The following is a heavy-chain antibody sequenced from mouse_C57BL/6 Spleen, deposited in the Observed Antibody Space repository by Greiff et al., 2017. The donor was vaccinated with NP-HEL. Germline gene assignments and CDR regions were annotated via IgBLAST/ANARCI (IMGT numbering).Heavy chain of an antibody. D-gene: IGHD1-1*01. V-gene: IGHV1-26*01. CDR3: ARPDYYGSSGYAMDY. CDR2: INPNNGGT. Sequence: VQLQQSGPELVKPGASVKISCKASGYTFTDYYMNWVKQSHGKSLEWIGDINPNNGGTSYNQKFKGKATLTVDKSSSTAYMELRSLTSEDSAVYYCARPDYYGSSGYAMDYWGQGTSVTVSS. CDR1: GYTFTDYY. J-gene: IGHJ4*01.